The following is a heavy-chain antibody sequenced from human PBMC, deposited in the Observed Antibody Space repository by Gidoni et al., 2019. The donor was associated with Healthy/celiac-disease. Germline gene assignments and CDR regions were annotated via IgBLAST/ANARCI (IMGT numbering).Heavy chain of an antibody. D-gene: IGHD6-13*01. Sequence: QVQLVQSGAEVKKPGSSVKVSCKASGATLSSYAISGVRQAPGQGLEWMGGISPIFGTANYAQKFQGRVTITADESTSTAYMELSSLRSEDTAVYYCATGSSWTYYGMDVWGQGTTVTVSS. CDR2: ISPIFGTA. V-gene: IGHV1-69*01. CDR1: GATLSSYA. J-gene: IGHJ6*02. CDR3: ATGSSWTYYGMDV.